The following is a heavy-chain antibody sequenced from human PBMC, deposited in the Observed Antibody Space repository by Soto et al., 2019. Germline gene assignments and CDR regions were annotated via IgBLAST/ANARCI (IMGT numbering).Heavy chain of an antibody. D-gene: IGHD3-22*01. V-gene: IGHV1-24*01. CDR2: FDPEDGET. CDR1: GYTLTELS. CDR3: ATDLSYYDSIGYPRVRYYFDY. Sequence: ASVKVSCKVSGYTLTELSMHWVRQAPGKGLEWMGGFDPEDGETIYAQKFQGRVTMTEDTSTDTAYMELSSLRSEDTAVYYCATDLSYYDSIGYPRVRYYFDYWGQGTLVTVSS. J-gene: IGHJ4*02.